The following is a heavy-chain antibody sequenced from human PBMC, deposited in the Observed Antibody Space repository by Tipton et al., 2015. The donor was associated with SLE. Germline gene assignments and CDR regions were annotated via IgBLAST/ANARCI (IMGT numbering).Heavy chain of an antibody. V-gene: IGHV4-39*07. D-gene: IGHD3-22*01. J-gene: IGHJ4*02. Sequence: TLSLTCTVSGDTIDGNTYFWDWIRQPPGKGLMLIGSISCSGATSYNPSLKSRVTISVDTSKNHFSLSLISVTAADTAVYYCARGVNFEYWGQGTLVTVSS. CDR3: ARGVNFEY. CDR2: ISCSGAT. CDR1: GDTIDGNTYF.